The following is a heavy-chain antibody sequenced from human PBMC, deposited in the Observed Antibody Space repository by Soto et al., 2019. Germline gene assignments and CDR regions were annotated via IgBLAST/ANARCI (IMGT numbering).Heavy chain of an antibody. CDR3: ARGYGRNFHY. J-gene: IGHJ4*02. Sequence: SETLSLTCSVSGDSISNSRFYWAWIRQPPGKGLEWIGEINHSGSTNYNPSLKSRVTISVDTSKNQFSLKLSSVTAADTAVYYCARGYGRNFHYWGQGTLVTVSS. CDR2: INHSGST. CDR1: GDSISNSRFY. D-gene: IGHD5-18*01. V-gene: IGHV4-39*07.